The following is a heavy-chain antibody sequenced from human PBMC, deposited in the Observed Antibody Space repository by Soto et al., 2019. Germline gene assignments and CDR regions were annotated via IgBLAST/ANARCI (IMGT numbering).Heavy chain of an antibody. D-gene: IGHD1-26*01. CDR1: GYTFTGYY. J-gene: IGHJ6*02. CDR2: INPNSGGT. CDR3: AREVGSGSYYYYGMDV. V-gene: IGHV1-2*04. Sequence: ASVKVSCKASGYTFTGYYMHWVRQAPGQGLEWMGWINPNSGGTNYAQKFQGWVTMTRDTSISTAYMELSRLRSDDSAVYYCAREVGSGSYYYYGMDVWGQGTTVTVSS.